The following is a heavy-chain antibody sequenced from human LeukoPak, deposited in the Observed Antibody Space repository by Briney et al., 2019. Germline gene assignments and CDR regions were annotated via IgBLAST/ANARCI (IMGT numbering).Heavy chain of an antibody. CDR1: GFTFTDFY. Sequence: GGSLRLSCAASGFTFTDFYMIWIRQAPGKGLEWVSSISRGGSPIYYADSVKGRFTTSRDNAKKSLFLQMNSLRAEDTAVYYCTRVSWRGEIYWGQGTLVSVSS. CDR2: ISRGGSPI. CDR3: TRVSWRGEIY. V-gene: IGHV3-11*04. D-gene: IGHD3-3*01. J-gene: IGHJ4*02.